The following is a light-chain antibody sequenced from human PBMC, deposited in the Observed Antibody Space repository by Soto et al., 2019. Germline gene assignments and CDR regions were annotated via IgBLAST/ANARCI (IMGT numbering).Light chain of an antibody. CDR2: DPY. J-gene: IGKJ4*01. CDR3: QQRGDWPLT. V-gene: IGKV3-11*01. CDR1: QSVGSF. Sequence: EIVLTQSPATLSLSPGERATLSCRASQSVGSFLAWYQQKPGQPPRLLIYDPYSRATGIPARFSGGGSGTEFTLTVSSLEPVDFAVYYCQQRGDWPLTFGGGTKIEIK.